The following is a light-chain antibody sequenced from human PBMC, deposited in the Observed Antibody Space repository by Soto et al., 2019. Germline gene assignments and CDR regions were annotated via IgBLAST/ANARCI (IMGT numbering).Light chain of an antibody. V-gene: IGLV1-44*01. CDR3: SSYSISAGLVV. J-gene: IGLJ2*01. CDR2: TNH. CDR1: ASNLGGNP. Sequence: QSVLTQPPSVSGTPGQKVSISCSGSASNLGGNPVNWYQHLPGAAPKLLIYTNHQRPSGVPDRFSGSKSDNTASLTISGLQAEDEGDYYCSSYSISAGLVVFGGGTKLTVL.